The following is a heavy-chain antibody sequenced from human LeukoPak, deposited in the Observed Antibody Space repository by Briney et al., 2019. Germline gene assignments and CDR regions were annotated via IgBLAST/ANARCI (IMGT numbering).Heavy chain of an antibody. CDR3: AKDQHHYDFWSGFDY. V-gene: IGHV3-30*18. Sequence: GGSLRLSCAASGFTFSSYAMSWVRQAPGKGLEWVAVISYDGSNKYYADSVKGRFTISRDNSKNTLYLQMNSLRAEDTAVYYCAKDQHHYDFWSGFDYWGQGTLVTVSS. J-gene: IGHJ4*02. CDR2: ISYDGSNK. D-gene: IGHD3-3*01. CDR1: GFTFSSYA.